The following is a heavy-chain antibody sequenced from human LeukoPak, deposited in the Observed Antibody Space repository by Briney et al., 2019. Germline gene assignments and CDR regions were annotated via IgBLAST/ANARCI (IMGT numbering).Heavy chain of an antibody. J-gene: IGHJ4*02. CDR3: ASRMRVVGATIHDY. V-gene: IGHV4-34*01. CDR2: INHSGST. CDR1: GGSFSGYY. D-gene: IGHD1-26*01. Sequence: SETLSLTCAVYGGSFSGYYWSWIRQPPGKGLEWIGEINHSGSTNYNPSLKSRVTISVDTSKTQFSLKLSSVTAADTAVYYCASRMRVVGATIHDYWGQGTLVTVSS.